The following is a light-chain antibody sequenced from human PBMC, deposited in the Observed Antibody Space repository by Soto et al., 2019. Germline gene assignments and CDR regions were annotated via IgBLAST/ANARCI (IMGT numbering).Light chain of an antibody. CDR1: SSDVGCYNY. J-gene: IGLJ2*01. V-gene: IGLV2-8*01. Sequence: QSVLTQPPSASGSPGQSVTISCTGTSSDVGCYNYVSWYQLHPGKAPKLMIYEVSKRPSGVPDRFSGSKSGNTASLTVSGLQAEDEADYYCSSYAGNRNGVFGGGTKLTVL. CDR2: EVS. CDR3: SSYAGNRNGV.